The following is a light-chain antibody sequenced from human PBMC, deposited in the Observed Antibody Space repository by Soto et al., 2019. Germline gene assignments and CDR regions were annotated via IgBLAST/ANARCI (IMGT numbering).Light chain of an antibody. V-gene: IGLV2-14*01. CDR1: SSDVGNYKY. J-gene: IGLJ1*01. Sequence: QSALTQPASVSGSPGQSITISCTGTSSDVGNYKYVSWYQQHPGKAPKLMIYEVSNRPSGVSNRFSGSKSGNTASLTISGLKAEDGIDYSCFSYPGRGIYVSEPGTK. CDR2: EVS. CDR3: FSYPGRGIYV.